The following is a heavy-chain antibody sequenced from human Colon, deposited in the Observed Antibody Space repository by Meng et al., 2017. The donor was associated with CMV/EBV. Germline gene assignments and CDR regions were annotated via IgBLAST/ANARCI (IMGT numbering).Heavy chain of an antibody. D-gene: IGHD2-15*01. CDR1: LSSSPW. CDR2: IYHSGST. Sequence: LSSSPWWSWVRQPPGKGLEWIGEIYHSGSTNYNPSLKSRVTISVDKSKNQFSLKLSSVTAADTAVYYCARAKIVVVVAATLSSFDPWGQGTLVTVSS. CDR3: ARAKIVVVVAATLSSFDP. J-gene: IGHJ5*02. V-gene: IGHV4-4*02.